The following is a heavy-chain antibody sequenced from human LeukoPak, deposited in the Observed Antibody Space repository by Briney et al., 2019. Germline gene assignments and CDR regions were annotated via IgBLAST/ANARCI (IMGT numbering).Heavy chain of an antibody. Sequence: ASVKVSCKASGFTFSNSAMQWVRQARGQRLEWIGWIIVGSGNTHYAQNFQERLTITRDMSTNTAYMELSSLRSEDTAVYYCARDLGGSGSPSNWFDPWGQGTLVTVSS. CDR3: ARDLGGSGSPSNWFDP. D-gene: IGHD3-10*01. CDR2: IIVGSGNT. J-gene: IGHJ5*02. V-gene: IGHV1-58*02. CDR1: GFTFSNSA.